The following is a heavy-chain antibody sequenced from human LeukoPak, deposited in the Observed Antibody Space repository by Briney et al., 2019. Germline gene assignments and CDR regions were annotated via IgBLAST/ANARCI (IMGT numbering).Heavy chain of an antibody. J-gene: IGHJ4*02. CDR1: GGSISSGGYY. V-gene: IGHV4-30-2*01. Sequence: PSQTLSLTCTVSGGSISSGGYYWSWIRQPPGKGLEWIGEINHSGSTNYNPSLKSRVTISVDTSKNQFSLKLSSVTAADTAVYYCARGPTRADYWGQGTLVTVSS. CDR2: INHSGST. D-gene: IGHD2-2*01. CDR3: ARGPTRADY.